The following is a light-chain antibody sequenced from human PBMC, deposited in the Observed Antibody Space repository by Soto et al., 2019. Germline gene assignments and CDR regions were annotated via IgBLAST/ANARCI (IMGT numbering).Light chain of an antibody. CDR3: ATWDDSLNAAV. CDR2: IDD. J-gene: IGLJ7*01. Sequence: QSVLTQPPSLSGTPGQRVTISCSGSTSNIAGNTVHWYQHLPETAPKLLIYIDDQRPSGVPDRFSGSKSGTSASLAISGLQFEDEADYYCATWDDSLNAAVFGGATQLPVL. CDR1: TSNIAGNT. V-gene: IGLV1-44*01.